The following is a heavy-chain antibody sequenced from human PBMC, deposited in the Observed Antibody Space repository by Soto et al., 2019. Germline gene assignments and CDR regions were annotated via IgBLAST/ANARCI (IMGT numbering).Heavy chain of an antibody. CDR2: IWYDGSNK. J-gene: IGHJ4*02. Sequence: ESGGGVVQPGRSLRLSCAASGFTFSSYGMHWVRQAPGKGLEWVAVIWYDGSNKYYADSVKGRFTISRDNSKNTLYLQMNSLRAEDTAVYYCARDAVSSSIDYWGQGTLVTVSS. CDR1: GFTFSSYG. D-gene: IGHD6-6*01. V-gene: IGHV3-33*01. CDR3: ARDAVSSSIDY.